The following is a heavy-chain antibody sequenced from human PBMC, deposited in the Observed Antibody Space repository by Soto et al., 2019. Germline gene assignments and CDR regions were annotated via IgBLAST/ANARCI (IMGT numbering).Heavy chain of an antibody. V-gene: IGHV3-33*01. J-gene: IGHJ5*02. Sequence: SCKASGGTFSSYGMHWVRQAPGKGLEWVAVIWYDGSNKYYADSVKGRFTISRDNSKNTLYLQMNSLRAEDTAVYYCARAAAGNWFDPWGQGTLVTVSS. CDR3: ARAAAGNWFDP. CDR2: IWYDGSNK. CDR1: GGTFSSYG. D-gene: IGHD6-13*01.